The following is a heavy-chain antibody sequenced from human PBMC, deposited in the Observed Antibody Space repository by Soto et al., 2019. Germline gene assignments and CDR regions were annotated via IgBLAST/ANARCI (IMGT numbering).Heavy chain of an antibody. Sequence: QVQLQESGPGLVKPSETLSPTCTVSGGSISSYYWSWIRQPPGKGLEWIGYIYYSGSTNYNPSLKSRVTISVDTSKNQFSLKLSSVTAADTAVYYCARDHSDSSGTYDAFDIWGQGTMVTVSS. D-gene: IGHD3-22*01. V-gene: IGHV4-59*01. J-gene: IGHJ3*02. CDR3: ARDHSDSSGTYDAFDI. CDR1: GGSISSYY. CDR2: IYYSGST.